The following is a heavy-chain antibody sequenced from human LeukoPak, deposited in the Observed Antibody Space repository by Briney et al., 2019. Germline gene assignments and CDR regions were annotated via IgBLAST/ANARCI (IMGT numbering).Heavy chain of an antibody. CDR1: GGSISSYY. CDR3: ARRPRIVGASCYYMGV. D-gene: IGHD1-26*01. CDR2: IYTSGST. J-gene: IGHJ6*03. Sequence: SETLSLTCTVSGGSISSYYWSWIRQPPGKGLEWIGYIYTSGSTNYNPSLKSRVTISVDTSKNQFSLKLSSVTAADTAVYYCARRPRIVGASCYYMGVWGKGTTVTVSS. V-gene: IGHV4-4*09.